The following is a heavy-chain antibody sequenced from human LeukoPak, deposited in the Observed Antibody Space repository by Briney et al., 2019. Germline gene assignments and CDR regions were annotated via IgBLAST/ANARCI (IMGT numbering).Heavy chain of an antibody. V-gene: IGHV4-59*01. CDR3: ARRKLSHYDRWFDP. CDR1: GGSISSYS. J-gene: IGHJ5*02. D-gene: IGHD3-22*01. CDR2: IYYSGST. Sequence: SETLSLTCTVSGGSISSYSWSWIRQPPGKGLEWIGYIYYSGSTNYNPSLKSRVTISVDSSKNQFSLKLSSVTAADTAVYYCARRKLSHYDRWFDPWGQGTLVTVSS.